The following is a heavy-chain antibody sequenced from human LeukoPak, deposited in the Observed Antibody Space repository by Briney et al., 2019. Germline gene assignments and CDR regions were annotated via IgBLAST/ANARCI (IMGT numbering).Heavy chain of an antibody. J-gene: IGHJ6*04. CDR2: IIPIFGTA. V-gene: IGHV1-69*01. Sequence: SVMVSWKASGGTFSSYAISWVRQAPVQGLEWMGGIIPIFGTANYAQKCQGRVTITADESTSTAYMELSSLRSEDTAVYYCARDRRHWSGGMDVWGKGTTVTVSS. CDR1: GGTFSSYA. D-gene: IGHD2-8*02. CDR3: ARDRRHWSGGMDV.